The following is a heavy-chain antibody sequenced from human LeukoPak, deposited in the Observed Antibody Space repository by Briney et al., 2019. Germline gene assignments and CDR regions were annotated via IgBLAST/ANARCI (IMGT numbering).Heavy chain of an antibody. Sequence: SETLSLTCTVSGGSISSSSYYWGWIRQPPGKGLEWIGSIYYSGSTYYNPSLKSRVTISVDTSKNQFSLKLSSVTAADTAVYYCASYPRRGPFDYWGQGTLVIASS. V-gene: IGHV4-39*07. CDR3: ASYPRRGPFDY. CDR2: IYYSGST. CDR1: GGSISSSSYY. D-gene: IGHD3-10*01. J-gene: IGHJ4*02.